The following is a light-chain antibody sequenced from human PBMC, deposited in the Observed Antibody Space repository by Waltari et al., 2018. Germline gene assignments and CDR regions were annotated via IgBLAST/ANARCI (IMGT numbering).Light chain of an antibody. CDR1: QSISIW. V-gene: IGKV1-5*03. Sequence: DIQMTQSQPTLSASVGDRATITCRASQSISIWLAWYQQIPGKAPKLLIYKASSLDTGVPSRFSGSASGTEFTLTISSLQPDDFGTYYCQQYSTFPLSFGGGTTVDIK. J-gene: IGKJ4*01. CDR3: QQYSTFPLS. CDR2: KAS.